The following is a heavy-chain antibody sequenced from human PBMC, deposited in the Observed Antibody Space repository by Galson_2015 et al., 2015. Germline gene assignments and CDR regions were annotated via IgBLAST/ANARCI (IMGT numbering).Heavy chain of an antibody. CDR3: ASSSGYYSSEPHYFDY. V-gene: IGHV3-21*01. J-gene: IGHJ4*02. CDR1: GFTFSSYS. CDR2: ISSSSSYI. Sequence: SLRLSCAASGFTFSSYSMNWVRQTPGKGLEWVSSISSSSSYIYYADSVKGRFTISRDNAKNSLYLQMNSLRAEDTAVYYCASSSGYYSSEPHYFDYWGQGTLVTVSS. D-gene: IGHD3-22*01.